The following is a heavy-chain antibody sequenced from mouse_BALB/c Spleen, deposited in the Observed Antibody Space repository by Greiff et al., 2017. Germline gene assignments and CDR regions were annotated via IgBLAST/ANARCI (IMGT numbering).Heavy chain of an antibody. CDR2: INPSNGRT. D-gene: IGHD1-1*01. CDR3: ARWITTVVATRRRAMDY. CDR1: GYTFTSYW. V-gene: IGHV1S81*02. Sequence: QVQLQQPGAELVKPGASVKLSCKASGYTFTSYWMHWVKQRPGQGLEWIGEINPSNGRTNYNEKFKSKATLTVDKSSSTAYMQLSSLTSEDSAVYYCARWITTVVATRRRAMDYWGQGTSVTVSS. J-gene: IGHJ4*01.